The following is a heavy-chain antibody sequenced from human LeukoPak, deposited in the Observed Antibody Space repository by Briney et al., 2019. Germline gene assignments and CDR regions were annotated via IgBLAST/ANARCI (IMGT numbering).Heavy chain of an antibody. CDR3: ARAPPDSEGATRFDY. D-gene: IGHD1-26*01. V-gene: IGHV1-8*02. CDR2: INPNSGNT. J-gene: IGHJ4*02. CDR1: GYTFTSYD. Sequence: ASVKVSCKASGYTFTSYDINWVRQATGQGLEWMGWINPNSGNTGYAQKFQGRATMTRNTSISTAYMELSSLRSEDTAVYYCARAPPDSEGATRFDYWGQGTLVTVSS.